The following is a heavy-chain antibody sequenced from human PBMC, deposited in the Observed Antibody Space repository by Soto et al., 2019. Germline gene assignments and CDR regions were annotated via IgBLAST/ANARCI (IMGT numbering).Heavy chain of an antibody. D-gene: IGHD6-25*01. CDR3: ARPHGGSSGWDNWFDP. J-gene: IGHJ5*02. CDR1: GGSIRSYN. V-gene: IGHV4-59*01. Sequence: QVQLQESGPGLVKPSETLSLTCTVSGGSIRSYNWSSIRQPPGKGLEWIGYIYYSGSTNYNPSLKSRVTISVDTAKNQFSLKLSSVTAADTAVYYCARPHGGSSGWDNWFDPWGQGTLVTVSS. CDR2: IYYSGST.